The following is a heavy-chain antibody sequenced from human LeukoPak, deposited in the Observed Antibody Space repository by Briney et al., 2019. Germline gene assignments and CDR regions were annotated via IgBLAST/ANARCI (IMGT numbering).Heavy chain of an antibody. V-gene: IGHV3-74*03. J-gene: IGHJ4*02. CDR3: ARRGCGRPSCLDN. CDR1: GFTFSSYL. D-gene: IGHD2-2*01. Sequence: GGSLRLSCATSGFTFSSYLMHWVRQAPGKGLVWVSRINGDGSSTTYADSVKGRFTVSRDNAKNTQYLQMNSLRAEDTAVYYCARRGCGRPSCLDNWGLGTLVTVSP. CDR2: INGDGSST.